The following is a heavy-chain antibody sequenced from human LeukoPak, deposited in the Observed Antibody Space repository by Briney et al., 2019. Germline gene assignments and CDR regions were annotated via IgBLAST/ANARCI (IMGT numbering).Heavy chain of an antibody. Sequence: PSETLSLTCAVYGGSFSGYYWSWIRQPPGKGPEWIGEINHSGSTNYNPSLKSRVTISVDTSKNQFSLKLSSVTAADTAVYYCGVVAANYYYYGMDVWGQGTTVTVSS. J-gene: IGHJ6*02. D-gene: IGHD2-15*01. V-gene: IGHV4-34*01. CDR1: GGSFSGYY. CDR3: GVVAANYYYYGMDV. CDR2: INHSGST.